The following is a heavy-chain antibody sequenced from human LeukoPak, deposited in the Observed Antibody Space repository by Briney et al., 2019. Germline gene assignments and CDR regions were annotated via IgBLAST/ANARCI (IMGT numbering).Heavy chain of an antibody. J-gene: IGHJ4*02. Sequence: PGGSLRLLCAASGFPFSSYRMNWVPQAPGKGLEGVSYIRSCRRIYYAEPVKGRSTIPRDNAKNSLYLQMNGLRAEDTAVYYCARDELYYYDSSGYFSFDYWGQGTLVTVSS. CDR1: GFPFSSYR. V-gene: IGHV3-48*01. CDR2: IRSCRRI. CDR3: ARDELYYYDSSGYFSFDY. D-gene: IGHD3-22*01.